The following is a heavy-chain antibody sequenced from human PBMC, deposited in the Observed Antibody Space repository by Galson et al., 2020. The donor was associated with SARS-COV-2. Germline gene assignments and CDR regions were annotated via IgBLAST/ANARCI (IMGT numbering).Heavy chain of an antibody. CDR3: ANKHSRYCSGGSCPNFDY. V-gene: IGHV3-23*01. J-gene: IGHJ4*02. CDR1: GFTFSSYA. D-gene: IGHD2-15*01. Sequence: LSLTCAASGFTFSSYAMSWVRQAPGKGLEWVSAISGSGSSTYYADSVKGRFTISRDNSKNTLYLQMNSLRAEDTAVYYCANKHSRYCSGGSCPNFDYWGQGTLVTVSS. CDR2: ISGSGSST.